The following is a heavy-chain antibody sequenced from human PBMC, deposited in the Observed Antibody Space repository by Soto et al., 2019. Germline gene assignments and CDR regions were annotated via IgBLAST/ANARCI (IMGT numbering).Heavy chain of an antibody. V-gene: IGHV4-59*01. CDR3: ETSGWYSNWFDN. CDR1: GGSISTYY. Sequence: SETLSLTCTVSGGSISTYYWTWIRQPPGKGLEWIGYNYSSGSTNYNPSLKSRVTLSVDPSKNQFSLKLSSVTAAETAMYYCETSGWYSNWFDNWRQGTMVTVS. D-gene: IGHD6-19*01. J-gene: IGHJ5*02. CDR2: NYSSGST.